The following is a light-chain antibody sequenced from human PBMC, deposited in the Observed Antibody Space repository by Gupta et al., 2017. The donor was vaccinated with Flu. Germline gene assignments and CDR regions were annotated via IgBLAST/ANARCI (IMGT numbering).Light chain of an antibody. CDR1: QSISSGY. J-gene: IGKJ1*01. CDR2: SAS. V-gene: IGKV3-20*01. CDR3: QQYGASPWT. Sequence: EVVLTQSPGTLSLSPGERATLSYRTSQSISSGYLAWYQQRPGQAPRLLIYSASFRATDIPDRFSGSGSGTDFTLTINRLEPEDFAVYYCQQYGASPWTFGQGTKV.